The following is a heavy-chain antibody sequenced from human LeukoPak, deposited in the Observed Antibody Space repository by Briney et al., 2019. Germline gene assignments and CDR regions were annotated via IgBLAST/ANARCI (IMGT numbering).Heavy chain of an antibody. Sequence: PGGSLRLSCAASGFTFSSYSMNWVRQAPGKGLEWVSSISSSSSYIYYADSVKGRFTISRDNAKSSLYLQMNSLRAEDTAVYYCARVGIGGWYYFDYWGQGTLVTVSS. CDR3: ARVGIGGWYYFDY. J-gene: IGHJ4*02. CDR2: ISSSSSYI. V-gene: IGHV3-21*01. D-gene: IGHD6-19*01. CDR1: GFTFSSYS.